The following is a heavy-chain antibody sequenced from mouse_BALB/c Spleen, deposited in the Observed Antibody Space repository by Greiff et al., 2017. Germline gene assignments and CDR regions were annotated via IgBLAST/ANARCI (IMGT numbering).Heavy chain of an antibody. CDR3: ARDRDSTGEEKAMDY. Sequence: EVKLVESGGGLVKPGGSLKLSCAASGFTFSDYYMYWVRQTPEKRLEWVATISDGGSYTYYPDSVKGRFTISRDNAKNNLYLQMSSLKSEDTAMYYCARDRDSTGEEKAMDYWGQGTSVTVSS. CDR2: ISDGGSYT. D-gene: IGHD1-1*01. J-gene: IGHJ4*01. V-gene: IGHV5-4*02. CDR1: GFTFSDYY.